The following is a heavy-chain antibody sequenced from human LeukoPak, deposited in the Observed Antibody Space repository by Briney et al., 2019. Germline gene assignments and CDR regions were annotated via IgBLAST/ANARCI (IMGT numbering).Heavy chain of an antibody. CDR3: VRDGHRLYDYYYYYMDV. CDR2: IHSSGST. Sequence: SQTLSLTCTVSGGSISSGSYCWSWIRQPAGKGLEWIGHIHSSGSTNYNPSLKSRVTISVDTSKNQFSLKLSSVTAADTAVYFCVRDGHRLYDYYYYYMDVWGKGTTVTVSS. CDR1: GGSISSGSYC. J-gene: IGHJ6*03. V-gene: IGHV4-61*09. D-gene: IGHD2-2*02.